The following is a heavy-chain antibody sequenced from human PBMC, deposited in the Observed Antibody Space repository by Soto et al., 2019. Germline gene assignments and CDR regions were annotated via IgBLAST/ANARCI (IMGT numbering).Heavy chain of an antibody. D-gene: IGHD5-12*01. CDR3: VRVRVGSIPLNYDMDV. CDR1: GDSLSRHG. V-gene: IGHV1-69*01. CDR2: IIPIFHIT. J-gene: IGHJ6*02. Sequence: QEQLVQSGAEVQKPGSSVKVSCKASGDSLSRHGISWVRQAPGQGLEWMGGIIPIFHITNYAQKFQGRLMITADESTRPAYMELSRLGSDDSAVYFCVRVRVGSIPLNYDMDVWGQGTTVTVS.